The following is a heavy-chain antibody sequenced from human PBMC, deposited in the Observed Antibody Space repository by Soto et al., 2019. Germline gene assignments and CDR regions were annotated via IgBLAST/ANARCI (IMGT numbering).Heavy chain of an antibody. CDR1: GFTFSSYG. CDR3: ARDRGVVVPAAIFYYYYYMDV. CDR2: IWYDGSNK. J-gene: IGHJ6*03. Sequence: PGGSLRLSCAASGFTFSSYGMHWVRQAPGKGLEWVAVIWYDGSNKYYADSVKGRFTISRDNSKNTLYLQMNSLRAVDTAVYYCARDRGVVVPAAIFYYYYYMDVRGKGSTVTVSS. V-gene: IGHV3-33*01. D-gene: IGHD2-2*01.